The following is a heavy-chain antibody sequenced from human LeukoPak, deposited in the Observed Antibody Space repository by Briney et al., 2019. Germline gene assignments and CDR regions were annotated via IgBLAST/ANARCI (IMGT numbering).Heavy chain of an antibody. CDR2: INPNTGGT. CDR1: GYTFTGYY. V-gene: IGHV1-2*02. CDR3: ARATGIAVAGLGFDY. J-gene: IGHJ4*02. Sequence: ASVKVSCKASGYTFTGYYMHWVRQAPGQGLEWMGWINPNTGGTNYAQKFQGRVTMTRDTSITTAYMELSRLRSEDTAVYYCARATGIAVAGLGFDYWGQGTLVTVSS. D-gene: IGHD6-19*01.